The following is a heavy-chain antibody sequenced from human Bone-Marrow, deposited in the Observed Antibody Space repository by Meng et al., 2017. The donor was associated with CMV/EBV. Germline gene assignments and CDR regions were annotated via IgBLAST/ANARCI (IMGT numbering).Heavy chain of an antibody. CDR1: GSTLSCYM. D-gene: IGHD3-10*01. CDR2: IKQDGSEK. V-gene: IGHV3-7*01. J-gene: IGHJ1*01. CDR3: ARDRPYYYGSGSDYNGHFKH. Sequence: GEPLKTHLAASGSTLSCYMMSWGRQARGKGLEWVANIKQDGSEKYYVDSVKGRFTISRDNAKNSLYLQMNSLRAEDTAVYYCARDRPYYYGSGSDYNGHFKHWGQGTLVTVSS.